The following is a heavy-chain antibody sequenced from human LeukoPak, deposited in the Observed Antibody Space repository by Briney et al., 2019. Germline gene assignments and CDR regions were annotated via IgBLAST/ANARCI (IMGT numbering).Heavy chain of an antibody. D-gene: IGHD1-26*01. CDR2: IDPSDSYT. CDR3: ARDSGSYGRFDP. J-gene: IGHJ5*02. CDR1: GYSFTNYW. V-gene: IGHV5-10-1*01. Sequence: GESLKISCKGSGYSFTNYWISWVRQMPGKGLEWMGRIDPSDSYTNYSPSFQGHVTFSPDKSITTAYLQWSSLKASDTAMYYCARDSGSYGRFDPWGQGTLVTVSS.